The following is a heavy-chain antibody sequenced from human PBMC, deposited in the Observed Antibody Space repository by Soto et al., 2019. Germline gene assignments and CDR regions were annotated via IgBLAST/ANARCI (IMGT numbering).Heavy chain of an antibody. V-gene: IGHV3-74*01. CDR1: GFTFSMYW. Sequence: PVGSRRLSCATSGFTFSMYWMHWVLQVPGKGPEWVSRINDDFSITNYADSVKGRFTISRDNAKNTLYLQMNALRAEDTAVYYCARGPRSTSTGTGAFWGQGTLVTVSS. J-gene: IGHJ4*02. CDR3: ARGPRSTSTGTGAF. CDR2: INDDFSIT. D-gene: IGHD1-1*01.